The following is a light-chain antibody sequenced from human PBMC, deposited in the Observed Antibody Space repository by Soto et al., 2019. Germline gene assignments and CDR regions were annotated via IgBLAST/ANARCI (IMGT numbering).Light chain of an antibody. V-gene: IGLV2-11*01. J-gene: IGLJ3*02. CDR2: GVS. CDR1: RSDIGSYNY. Sequence: QSALTQPASVSGSPGQSITISCSGTRSDIGSYNYVAWYQQFPGKTPKILIYGVSNRPSGVPDRFSGSKSGITASLTISGLQADDEADYYCCSYAATSTLVFGGGTKLTVL. CDR3: CSYAATSTLV.